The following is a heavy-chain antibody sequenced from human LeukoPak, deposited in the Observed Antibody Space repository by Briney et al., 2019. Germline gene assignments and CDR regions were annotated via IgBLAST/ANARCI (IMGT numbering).Heavy chain of an antibody. D-gene: IGHD2-15*01. J-gene: IGHJ4*02. V-gene: IGHV3-7*01. CDR3: ARDRGYCSGGSCRTHFDY. CDR2: IKQDGSER. Sequence: GGSLRLSCAASGFTFSSYAMHWVRQAPGKGLEWVANIKQDGSERYYVDSVKGRFTISRDNVKNSLYLQMNSLRAEDTAVYYCARDRGYCSGGSCRTHFDYWGQGTLVTVSS. CDR1: GFTFSSYA.